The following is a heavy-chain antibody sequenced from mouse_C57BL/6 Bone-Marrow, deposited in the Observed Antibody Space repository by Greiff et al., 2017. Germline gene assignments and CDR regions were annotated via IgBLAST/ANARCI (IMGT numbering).Heavy chain of an antibody. Sequence: EVQLQQSGPELVKPGASVKISCKASGYTFTDYYMNWVKQSHGKSLEWIGDIIPNNGGTSYNQKFKGKATLTVDKSSSTAYMELRSLTSEDSAVYYCAREGYEYESAMDYWGQGTSVTVSS. CDR2: IIPNNGGT. V-gene: IGHV1-26*01. D-gene: IGHD2-4*01. J-gene: IGHJ4*01. CDR3: AREGYEYESAMDY. CDR1: GYTFTDYY.